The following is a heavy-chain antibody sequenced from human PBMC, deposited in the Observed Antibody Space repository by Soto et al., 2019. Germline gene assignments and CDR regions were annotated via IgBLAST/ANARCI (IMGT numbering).Heavy chain of an antibody. CDR3: ARQNYDFWSGYSDY. CDR2: IYYSGST. D-gene: IGHD3-3*01. CDR1: GGSISSSSYY. J-gene: IGHJ4*02. V-gene: IGHV4-39*01. Sequence: SETLSLTCTVSGGSISSSSYYWGWIRQPPGKGLEWIGSIYYSGSTYYNPSLKSRVTISVDTSKNQFSLRLSSVTAADTAVYYCARQNYDFWSGYSDYWGQGTLVTVSS.